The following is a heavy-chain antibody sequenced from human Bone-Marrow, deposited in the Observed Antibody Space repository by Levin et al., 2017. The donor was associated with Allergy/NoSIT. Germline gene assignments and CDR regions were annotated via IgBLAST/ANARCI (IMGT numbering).Heavy chain of an antibody. D-gene: IGHD3-3*01. CDR2: IKRDGSEK. Sequence: QTGGSLRLSCGASGFIFSSYWMSWVRQAPGKGLEWVANIKRDGSEKNYVDSVKGRFTISRDNAKNSLYLQMSSLRAEDTAVYYCATYDFWSGYSFGNWGQGTLVTVSS. V-gene: IGHV3-7*01. CDR1: GFIFSSYW. CDR3: ATYDFWSGYSFGN. J-gene: IGHJ4*02.